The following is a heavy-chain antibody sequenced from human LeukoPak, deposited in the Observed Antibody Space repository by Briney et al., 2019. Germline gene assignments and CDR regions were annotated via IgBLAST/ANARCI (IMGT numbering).Heavy chain of an antibody. CDR3: ARDQKYTSTWYRVGYFDL. CDR2: ISSSSSM. V-gene: IGHV3-48*02. CDR1: GFTFSSHS. J-gene: IGHJ2*01. Sequence: GGSLRLSCAASGFTFSSHSMNWVRQAPGKGLEWVSYISSSSSMYYADSVKGRFAISRDNAKNSLYLQMNSLRDEDTAVYYCARDQKYTSTWYRVGYFDLWGRGTLVTVSS. D-gene: IGHD6-13*01.